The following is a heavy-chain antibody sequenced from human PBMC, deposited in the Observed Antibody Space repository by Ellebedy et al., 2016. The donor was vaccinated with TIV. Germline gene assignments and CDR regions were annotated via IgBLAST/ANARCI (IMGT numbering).Heavy chain of an antibody. CDR3: AKPFLMVYAPFDY. Sequence: GESLKISCEASGFIFSSYTMNWVRQAPGKGLEWVSYIDSSSSTIYYADSVRGRFTISRDNAKNSLYLQMNSLRAEDTAVYYCAKPFLMVYAPFDYWGQGTLVTVSS. CDR1: GFIFSSYT. V-gene: IGHV3-48*01. D-gene: IGHD2-8*01. J-gene: IGHJ4*02. CDR2: IDSSSSTI.